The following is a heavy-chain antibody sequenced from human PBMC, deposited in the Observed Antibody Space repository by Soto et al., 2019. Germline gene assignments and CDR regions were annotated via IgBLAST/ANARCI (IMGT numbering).Heavy chain of an antibody. Sequence: EVQLVESGGGLVQPGGSLRLSCAASGFTFSTYWMHCVRQAPGKGLGWVSRINSDGSSTNYADSVKGRFTISRANAKNTLYLQMNSLRAEDTAVYYCARVVGYCSGGSCFFPHYWGQGTLVTVSS. J-gene: IGHJ4*02. D-gene: IGHD2-15*01. CDR1: GFTFSTYW. V-gene: IGHV3-74*01. CDR2: INSDGSST. CDR3: ARVVGYCSGGSCFFPHY.